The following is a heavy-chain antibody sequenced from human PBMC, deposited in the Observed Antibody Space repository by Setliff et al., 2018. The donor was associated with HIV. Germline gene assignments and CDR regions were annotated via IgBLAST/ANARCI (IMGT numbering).Heavy chain of an antibody. CDR2: ISGSSSYT. Sequence: PGGSLRLSCAASGFTFSSYTMNWVRQAPGKGLEWVSCISGSSSYTNYADSLKGRFTISRDNAKNTLYLQMNSLRAEDTSVFFCAKDLCRGGSCYTSYYCGLDVWGQGTTVTVSS. J-gene: IGHJ6*02. D-gene: IGHD2-15*01. CDR3: AKDLCRGGSCYTSYYCGLDV. CDR1: GFTFSSYT. V-gene: IGHV3-21*01.